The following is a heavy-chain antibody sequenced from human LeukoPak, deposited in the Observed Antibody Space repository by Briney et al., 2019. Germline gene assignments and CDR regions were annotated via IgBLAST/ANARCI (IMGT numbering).Heavy chain of an antibody. CDR2: IHFSGST. Sequence: SETLSLTCTVSGGSISSYYWSWIRQPPGKGLEWIGYIHFSGSTNYNPSLKSRVTVSDDKSKNQFSLKLSSVTAADTAVYYCARIFRGAYFYYWGQGTLVTVSS. D-gene: IGHD3-10*01. CDR1: GGSISSYY. V-gene: IGHV4-59*01. J-gene: IGHJ4*02. CDR3: ARIFRGAYFYY.